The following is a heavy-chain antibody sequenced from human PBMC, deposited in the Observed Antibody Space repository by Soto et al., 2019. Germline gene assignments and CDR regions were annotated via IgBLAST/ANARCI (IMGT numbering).Heavy chain of an antibody. Sequence: SETLSLTCAVYGGPFSCYYWSWIRQPPGKGLEWIGEINHSGSTNYNPSLKSRVTISVDTSKNQFSLKLSSVTAADTAVYYCARGLRSSWYSRWFDPWGQGTLVTVSS. CDR3: ARGLRSSWYSRWFDP. J-gene: IGHJ5*02. CDR1: GGPFSCYY. CDR2: INHSGST. V-gene: IGHV4-34*01. D-gene: IGHD6-13*01.